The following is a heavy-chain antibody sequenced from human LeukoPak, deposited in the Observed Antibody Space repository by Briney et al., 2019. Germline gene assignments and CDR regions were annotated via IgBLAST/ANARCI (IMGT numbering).Heavy chain of an antibody. Sequence: ASVKVSCKASGYTFTSYYMHWVRQAPGQGLEWMGIINPSGGSTSYAQKFQGRVTMTRDMSTSTVCMELSSLRSEDTAVYYCAREEGYYYDSSTPRAFDIWGQGTMVTVSS. D-gene: IGHD3-22*01. J-gene: IGHJ3*02. CDR1: GYTFTSYY. CDR2: INPSGGST. CDR3: AREEGYYYDSSTPRAFDI. V-gene: IGHV1-46*01.